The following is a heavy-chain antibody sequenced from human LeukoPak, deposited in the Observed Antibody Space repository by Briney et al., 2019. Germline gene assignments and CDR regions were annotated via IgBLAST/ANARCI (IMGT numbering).Heavy chain of an antibody. J-gene: IGHJ4*02. CDR1: GFTFSSYA. D-gene: IGHD1-26*01. Sequence: PGGSLRLSCAASGFTFSSYAMNWVRQAPGKGLEWVASISGNGGSTYYADSVKGRFTISRDNAKNSLYLQMNSLRAEDTAVYYCARYTSNVVGKRHYFDYWGQGTLVTVSS. V-gene: IGHV3-23*01. CDR3: ARYTSNVVGKRHYFDY. CDR2: ISGNGGST.